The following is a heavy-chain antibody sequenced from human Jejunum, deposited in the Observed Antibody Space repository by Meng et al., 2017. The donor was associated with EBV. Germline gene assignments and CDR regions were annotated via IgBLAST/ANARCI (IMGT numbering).Heavy chain of an antibody. J-gene: IGHJ4*02. CDR2: IIGTGDKT. D-gene: IGHD1-26*01. CDR3: AKDSGNYYMDY. Sequence: EVQVVESGGGVIQPGGSLRLSGAASGFTFSGFWMYWVRQVTGKGLVWVSRIIGTGDKTTYADSVKGRFTISRDNAKNTLYLQMNSLRAEDTAVYYCAKDSGNYYMDYWGQGTLVTVSS. V-gene: IGHV3-74*01. CDR1: GFTFSGFW.